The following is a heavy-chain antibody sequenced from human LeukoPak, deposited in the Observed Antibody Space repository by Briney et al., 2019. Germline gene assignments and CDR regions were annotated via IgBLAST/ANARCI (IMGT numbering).Heavy chain of an antibody. Sequence: SQTLSLTCAVSGGSISSSGYSWSWIRQPPGKGLEWIGYIYHSGSTYYNPSLKSRVTISVDRSKNQFSLKLSSVTAADTAVYYCARGQIYSSSWGFDPWGQGTLVTVSS. J-gene: IGHJ5*02. D-gene: IGHD6-13*01. CDR3: ARGQIYSSSWGFDP. V-gene: IGHV4-30-2*01. CDR2: IYHSGST. CDR1: GGSISSSGYS.